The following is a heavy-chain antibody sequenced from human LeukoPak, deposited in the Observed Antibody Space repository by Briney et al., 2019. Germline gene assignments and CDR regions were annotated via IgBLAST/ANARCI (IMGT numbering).Heavy chain of an antibody. J-gene: IGHJ4*02. Sequence: ASVKVSCKASGYTFTGYYMHWVRQAPGQGLEWMGWINPNSGGTNYAQKFQGRVTMTRDTSISTAYMELSRLRSDDTAVYYCARGGLGYCTNGVCYKFDYWGQGTLVTVSS. V-gene: IGHV1-2*02. D-gene: IGHD2-8*01. CDR1: GYTFTGYY. CDR2: INPNSGGT. CDR3: ARGGLGYCTNGVCYKFDY.